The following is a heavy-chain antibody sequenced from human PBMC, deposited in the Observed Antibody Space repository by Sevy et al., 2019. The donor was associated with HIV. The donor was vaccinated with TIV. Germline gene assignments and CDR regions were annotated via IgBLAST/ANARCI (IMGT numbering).Heavy chain of an antibody. CDR1: GYTFTSYG. CDR2: ISAYNGNT. Sequence: ASVKVSCKASGYTFTSYGISWVRQAPGQGLEWMGWISAYNGNTNYAQKLQGRVTITTDTSTSTAYMELRSLRSDDTAVYYCARVGAHDQNYYDSSGYYNYWGQGTLVTVSS. D-gene: IGHD3-22*01. J-gene: IGHJ4*02. V-gene: IGHV1-18*01. CDR3: ARVGAHDQNYYDSSGYYNY.